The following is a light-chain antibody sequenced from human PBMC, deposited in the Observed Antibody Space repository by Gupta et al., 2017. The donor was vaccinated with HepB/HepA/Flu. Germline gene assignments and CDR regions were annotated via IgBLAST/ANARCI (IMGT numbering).Light chain of an antibody. CDR3: AAWDDSLNGPV. Sequence: QSVLTHPPSASGTPGQRVTISCSGSSSNIGRNVVSWYQHLPGTAPKLLIYDNNQRPSGVPDRFSGSKSETSASLAISGLQSEDETDYDCAAWDDSLNGPVFGGGTKLTVL. V-gene: IGLV1-44*01. CDR2: DNN. CDR1: SSNIGRNV. J-gene: IGLJ2*01.